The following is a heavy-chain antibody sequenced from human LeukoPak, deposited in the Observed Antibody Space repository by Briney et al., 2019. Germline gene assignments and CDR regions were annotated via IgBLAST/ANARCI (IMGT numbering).Heavy chain of an antibody. D-gene: IGHD3-10*01. V-gene: IGHV3-73*01. CDR3: TRHNRYSGVFDY. CDR1: GFTFSGSA. Sequence: PGGSLRLSCAASGFTFSGSAMHWVRQASGKGLEWVGRIRSKANSYATAYAASVKGRFTISRDDSKNTAYLQMNSLKTEDTAVYYCTRHNRYSGVFDYWAREPWSPSPQ. J-gene: IGHJ4*02. CDR2: IRSKANSYAT.